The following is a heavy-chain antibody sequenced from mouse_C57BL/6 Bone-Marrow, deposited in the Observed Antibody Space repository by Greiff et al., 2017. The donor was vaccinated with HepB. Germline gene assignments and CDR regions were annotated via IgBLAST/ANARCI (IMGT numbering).Heavy chain of an antibody. CDR1: GYTFTSYW. Sequence: QVQLQQPGAELVKPGASVKMSCTASGYTFTSYWITWVKQRPGQGLEWIGDIYPGSGSTNYNEKFKSKATLTVDTSSSTAYMQLSSLTSEDSAVYYCARGITTLYYYAMDYWGQGTSVTVSS. V-gene: IGHV1-55*01. J-gene: IGHJ4*01. D-gene: IGHD1-1*01. CDR3: ARGITTLYYYAMDY. CDR2: IYPGSGST.